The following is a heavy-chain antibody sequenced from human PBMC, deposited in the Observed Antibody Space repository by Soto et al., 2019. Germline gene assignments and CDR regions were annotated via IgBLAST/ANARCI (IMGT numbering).Heavy chain of an antibody. Sequence: GGSLRLSCAASGFTFSSYGMHWVRQAPGKGLEWVAVISYDGSNKYYADSVKGRFTISRDNSKNTLYLQMNSLRAEDTAVYYCAKDRHDDFWSGYAYYYYGMDVWGQGTTVTVSS. CDR3: AKDRHDDFWSGYAYYYYGMDV. CDR1: GFTFSSYG. CDR2: ISYDGSNK. D-gene: IGHD3-3*01. J-gene: IGHJ6*02. V-gene: IGHV3-30*18.